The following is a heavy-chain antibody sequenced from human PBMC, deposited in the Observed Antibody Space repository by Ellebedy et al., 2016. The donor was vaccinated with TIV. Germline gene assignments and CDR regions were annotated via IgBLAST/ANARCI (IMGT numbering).Heavy chain of an antibody. CDR1: GGSISSSSYY. D-gene: IGHD1-26*01. Sequence: MPSETLSLTCTVSGGSISSSSYYWGWIRQPPGKGLEWIGSIYYSGSTYYNPSLKSRVTISVDTSKNQFSLKLSSVTAADTAVYYCARHGRYLAREGNWFDPWGQGTLVTVSS. V-gene: IGHV4-39*01. CDR3: ARHGRYLAREGNWFDP. J-gene: IGHJ5*02. CDR2: IYYSGST.